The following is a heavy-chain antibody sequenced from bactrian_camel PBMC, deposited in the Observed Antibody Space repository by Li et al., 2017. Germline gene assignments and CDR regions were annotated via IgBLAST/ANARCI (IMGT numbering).Heavy chain of an antibody. J-gene: IGHJ7*01. CDR1: VFNSGFTFSNYH. D-gene: IGHD1*01. Sequence: HVQLVESGGGLVQPGGSLRLSCVASVFNSGFTFSNYHMGWVRQAPGKGLEWVSVIYSDGMSTYYADLVKGRFTISRDSAKNTVSLQMNSLKNEDTGVYYRATYARSGWYYGMDYWGRGTQVTVS. CDR2: IYSDGMST. V-gene: IGHV3-2*01.